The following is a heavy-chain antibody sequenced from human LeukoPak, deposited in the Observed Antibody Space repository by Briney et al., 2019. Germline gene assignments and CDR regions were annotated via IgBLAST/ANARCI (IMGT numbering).Heavy chain of an antibody. D-gene: IGHD3-9*01. CDR2: ISYDGSNK. CDR3: ARAPVDILTGSTPHPFDY. V-gene: IGHV3-30*04. J-gene: IGHJ4*02. CDR1: GFTFSSYA. Sequence: PGGSLRLSCAASGFTFSSYAMHWVRQAPGKGLEWVAVISYDGSNKYYADSVKGRFTISRDNSKNTLYLQMNSLRAEDTAVYYCARAPVDILTGSTPHPFDYWGQGTLVTVSS.